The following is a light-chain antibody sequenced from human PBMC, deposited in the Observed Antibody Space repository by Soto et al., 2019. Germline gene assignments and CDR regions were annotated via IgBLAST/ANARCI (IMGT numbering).Light chain of an antibody. J-gene: IGLJ3*02. V-gene: IGLV7-46*01. CDR3: LLSYSGARV. CDR2: NTS. CDR1: TGAVTSGHY. Sequence: QAVVTQEPSLTVSPGGTVTLTCGSSTGAVTSGHYTYWFQQKPGQAPRTLVYNTSDKHSWAPARFSGSLLGGKAALTLSGAQPEDEAEYYGLLSYSGARVFGGGTKVTVL.